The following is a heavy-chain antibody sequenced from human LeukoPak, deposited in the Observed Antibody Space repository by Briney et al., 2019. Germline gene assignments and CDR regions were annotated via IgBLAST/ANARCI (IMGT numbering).Heavy chain of an antibody. J-gene: IGHJ4*02. D-gene: IGHD6-19*01. CDR3: ARVKYTSGWHFDY. CDR1: GGSISSGGYS. V-gene: IGHV4-30-2*01. CDR2: IYQSGST. Sequence: PSQTLSLTCAVSGGSISSGGYSWGWLRQPPGKGLEWIGYIYQSGSTYYNPSLKSPVTISVDRSKNQLSLKLSSVTAADTAVYYCARVKYTSGWHFDYWGQGTLVTVSS.